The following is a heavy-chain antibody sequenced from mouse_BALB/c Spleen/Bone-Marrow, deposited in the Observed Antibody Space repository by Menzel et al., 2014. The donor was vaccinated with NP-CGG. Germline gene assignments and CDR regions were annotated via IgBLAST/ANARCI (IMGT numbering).Heavy chain of an antibody. CDR3: ARYDVYYYFDY. D-gene: IGHD2-3*01. Sequence: EVHLVESGGGLVQPGGSLRLSCATSGFTFTDYYMSWVRQPPGKALEWLGFIRNKANGYTTEYSASVKGRFTISRDNSQSILYLQMNPLRAEDSATYYCARYDVYYYFDYWGQGTTLTVSS. V-gene: IGHV7-3*02. CDR1: GFTFTDYY. CDR2: IRNKANGYTT. J-gene: IGHJ2*01.